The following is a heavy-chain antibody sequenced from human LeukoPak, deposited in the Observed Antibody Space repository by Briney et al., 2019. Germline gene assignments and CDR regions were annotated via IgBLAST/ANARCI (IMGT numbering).Heavy chain of an antibody. V-gene: IGHV3-30*18. Sequence: LTGGSLRLSCAASGFTFSSYGMHWVRQAPGKGLEWVAVISYDGSNKYYADSVKGRFTISRDNSKNTLYLQMNSLRAEDTAVYYCAKDLGREDSSGWYSGVWGKGTTVTVSS. CDR3: AKDLGREDSSGWYSGV. D-gene: IGHD6-19*01. CDR1: GFTFSSYG. J-gene: IGHJ6*04. CDR2: ISYDGSNK.